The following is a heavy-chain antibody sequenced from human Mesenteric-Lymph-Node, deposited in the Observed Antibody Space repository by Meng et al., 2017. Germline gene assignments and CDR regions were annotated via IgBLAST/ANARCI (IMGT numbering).Heavy chain of an antibody. D-gene: IGHD6-19*01. Sequence: QVQLQQWGAGLLKPSETLSLTCPVYGVSFSPYYWAWIRQTPKKGLEWIGEINHHGSTTYNPSLESRVTMSADTSKNQFSLRMTSVTAADAAVYFCARRGDSSGWFRYFAFWGQGTLVTVSS. CDR2: INHHGST. CDR3: ARRGDSSGWFRYFAF. CDR1: GVSFSPYY. J-gene: IGHJ1*01. V-gene: IGHV4-34*01.